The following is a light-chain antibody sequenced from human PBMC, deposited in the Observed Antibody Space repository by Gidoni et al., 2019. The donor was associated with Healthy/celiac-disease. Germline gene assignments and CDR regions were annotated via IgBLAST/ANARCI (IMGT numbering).Light chain of an antibody. Sequence: QSALTQPPSASGSPGQSVTIPCTGTSSDVGGYNYVSWYQQHPGKAPKLMIYEVSKRPSGVPDRFSGSKSCNTASLTVSGLQAEDEADYYCSSYAGSKGNVFGTGTKVTVL. CDR3: SSYAGSKGNV. J-gene: IGLJ1*01. CDR2: EVS. V-gene: IGLV2-8*01. CDR1: SSDVGGYNY.